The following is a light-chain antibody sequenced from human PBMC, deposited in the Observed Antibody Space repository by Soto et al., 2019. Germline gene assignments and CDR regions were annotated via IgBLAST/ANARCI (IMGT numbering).Light chain of an antibody. CDR3: QQVNSYPIT. CDR2: AAS. CDR1: QGISSN. V-gene: IGKV1-9*01. Sequence: DIQFSQSRSFLSASVGDRVTITCRASQGISSNLAWYQQKPGKAPKLLIYAASTLQSGVPSRFSGSGSGTEFTLTISSLQPEDFATYYCQQVNSYPITFGQGTRLEIK. J-gene: IGKJ5*01.